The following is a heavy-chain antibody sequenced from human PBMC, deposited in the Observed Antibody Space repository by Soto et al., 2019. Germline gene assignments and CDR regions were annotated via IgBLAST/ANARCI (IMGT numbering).Heavy chain of an antibody. D-gene: IGHD3-16*01. V-gene: IGHV4-59*01. CDR2: IYYSGST. CDR3: ARRYGGNFDY. Sequence: SETLSLTCTVSGGSISSYYWSWIRQPPGKGLEWIGYIYYSGSTNYNPSLKSRVTISVDTSKNQFSLKLSSVTAAGTAVYYCARRYGGNFDYWGQGTLVTVSS. J-gene: IGHJ4*02. CDR1: GGSISSYY.